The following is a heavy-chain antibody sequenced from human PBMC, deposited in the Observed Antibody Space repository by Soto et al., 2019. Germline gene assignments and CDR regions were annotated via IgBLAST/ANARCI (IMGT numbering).Heavy chain of an antibody. D-gene: IGHD6-19*01. CDR2: LSWKSGYI. CDR1: GFILDDYA. CDR3: AKDRGGYTNYGMDV. Sequence: DVQLVESGGGLVQPARSLRLSCAVSGFILDDYAMHWVRQAPGKGLEWVSGLSWKSGYIGYADSVRGRFTISRDNAKNSLYLQMDSLRAEDTALYYCAKDRGGYTNYGMDVWGQGTTVTVSS. J-gene: IGHJ6*02. V-gene: IGHV3-9*01.